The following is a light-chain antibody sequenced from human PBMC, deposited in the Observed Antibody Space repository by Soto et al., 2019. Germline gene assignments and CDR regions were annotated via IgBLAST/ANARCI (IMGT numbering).Light chain of an antibody. CDR3: QQANSFPMT. Sequence: IEMTQSPSSVSASVGDRVTITCRAGPNIGKYLAWYQHKPGKAPNLLIHSATILQGGVPSRFNGSGTGTQFTLTINSLQPEDSATYYCQQANSFPMTFGQGTRLEIK. J-gene: IGKJ5*01. V-gene: IGKV1-12*01. CDR2: SAT. CDR1: PNIGKY.